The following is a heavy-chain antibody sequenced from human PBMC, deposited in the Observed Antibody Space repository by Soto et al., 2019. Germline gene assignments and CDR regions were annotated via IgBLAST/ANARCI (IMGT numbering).Heavy chain of an antibody. D-gene: IGHD6-6*01. Sequence: QVQLVQSGAEVKKPGASVKVSCKASGYTFTGHYMYWVRQAFGQGLEWMGWINPDNGGTSYAQKFQGRVTMTTDQSISTAYMELSRLTSDDTAVYYCAREVGKVGYSSSSCDYWGQGSLVTVST. V-gene: IGHV1-2*02. J-gene: IGHJ4*02. CDR2: INPDNGGT. CDR1: GYTFTGHY. CDR3: AREVGKVGYSSSSCDY.